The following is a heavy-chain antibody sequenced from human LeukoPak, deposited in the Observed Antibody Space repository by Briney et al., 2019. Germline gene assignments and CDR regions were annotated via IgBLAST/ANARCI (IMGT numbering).Heavy chain of an antibody. CDR1: GFTFDDYA. Sequence: PGRSLRLSCAASGFTFDDYAMHWVRQAPGKGLEWVSDISWNSGSIGYADSVKGRFTISRDNAKNSLYLQMNSLRAEDTALYYCAKAGQNYYYYYMDVWGKGTTVTVSS. J-gene: IGHJ6*03. CDR3: AKAGQNYYYYYMDV. CDR2: ISWNSGSI. V-gene: IGHV3-9*01.